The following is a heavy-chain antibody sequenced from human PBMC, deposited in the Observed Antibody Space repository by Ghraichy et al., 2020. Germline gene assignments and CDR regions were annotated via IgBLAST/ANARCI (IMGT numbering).Heavy chain of an antibody. D-gene: IGHD3-10*01. V-gene: IGHV3-30*04. CDR1: GFTFNTYG. J-gene: IGHJ4*02. CDR2: ISYDGGDK. Sequence: GESLRLSCVASGFTFNTYGMHWVRQAPGRGLEWVTFISYDGGDKYYVDSVKGRFTISRDTSKSTVYLQMNSLRVEDTAVYYCARDGGRRGFDYWGQGTLVTVSS. CDR3: ARDGGRRGFDY.